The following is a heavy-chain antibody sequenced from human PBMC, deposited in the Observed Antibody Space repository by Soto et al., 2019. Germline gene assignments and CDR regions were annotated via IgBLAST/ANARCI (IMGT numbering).Heavy chain of an antibody. J-gene: IGHJ6*02. CDR3: ARVYPGSGWTYHYYGMDV. Sequence: PGGSLRLSCVASVFTFSSYWMSCVRHSPGKWLEWVANIKQDGSEKYYVDSVKDRFTISRDNAKNSLYLQMNSLRAEDSAVYYCARVYPGSGWTYHYYGMDVWGQGTTVIVSS. CDR2: IKQDGSEK. V-gene: IGHV3-7*01. CDR1: VFTFSSYW. D-gene: IGHD6-19*01.